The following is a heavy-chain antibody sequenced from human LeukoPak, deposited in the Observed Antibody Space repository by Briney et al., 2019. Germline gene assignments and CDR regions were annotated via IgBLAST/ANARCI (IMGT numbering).Heavy chain of an antibody. CDR3: ARARGYSYGPIFDY. D-gene: IGHD5-18*01. CDR1: GYTFTAYH. V-gene: IGHV1-2*02. J-gene: IGHJ4*02. Sequence: ASVKVSCKASGYTFTAYHIHWVRQAPGQGLEWMGWINPNRGGTKYAQRFQGRVTMTGDTSITAAYMELSRLRSDDTAVYYCARARGYSYGPIFDYWGQGTLVTVSS. CDR2: INPNRGGT.